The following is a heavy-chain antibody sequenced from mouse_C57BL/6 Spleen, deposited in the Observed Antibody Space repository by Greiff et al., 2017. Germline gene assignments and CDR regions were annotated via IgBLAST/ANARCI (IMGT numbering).Heavy chain of an antibody. CDR2: INRGGGGT. CDR3: EISTPVEESHYDFDY. V-gene: IGHV1-54*01. Sequence: QVQLQQSGAGLVQPGTSVKLSCKASEYAFTPYLMSWVRQRPGQGLEWIGVINRGGGGTNYNEKFKGKETLTADKSSSTAYMQLSSLTSEDYGVYCCEISTPVEESHYDFDYWGQGTTLTVSS. J-gene: IGHJ2*01. D-gene: IGHD2-5*01. CDR1: EYAFTPYL.